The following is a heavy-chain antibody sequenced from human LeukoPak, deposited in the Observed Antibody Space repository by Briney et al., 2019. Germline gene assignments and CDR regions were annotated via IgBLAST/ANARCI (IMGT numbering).Heavy chain of an antibody. CDR1: GFTFSTYA. D-gene: IGHD3-22*01. CDR3: AKPYYYNTSGYY. Sequence: GGSLRLSCAASGFTFSTYAMTWVRQAPGKGLEWVSAISGSSGNTFYADSVKGRFTISRDNSKNTLYLQMNSLRAEDTAIYSCAKPYYYNTSGYYWGQGTLVTVSS. J-gene: IGHJ4*02. V-gene: IGHV3-23*01. CDR2: ISGSSGNT.